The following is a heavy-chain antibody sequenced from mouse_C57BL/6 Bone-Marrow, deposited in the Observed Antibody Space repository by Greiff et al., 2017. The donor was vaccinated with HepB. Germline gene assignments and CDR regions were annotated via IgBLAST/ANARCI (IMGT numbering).Heavy chain of an antibody. CDR1: GYTFTSYW. D-gene: IGHD2-3*01. J-gene: IGHJ1*03. CDR2: IYPGNSDT. Sequence: EVQLQQSGTVLARPGASVKMSCKTSGYTFTSYWMHWVKQRPGQGLEWIGAIYPGNSDTSYNQKFKGKAKLTAVTSASTAYMELSSLTNEDSAVYYCTRSDGYYLYWYFDVWGTGTTVTVSS. V-gene: IGHV1-5*01. CDR3: TRSDGYYLYWYFDV.